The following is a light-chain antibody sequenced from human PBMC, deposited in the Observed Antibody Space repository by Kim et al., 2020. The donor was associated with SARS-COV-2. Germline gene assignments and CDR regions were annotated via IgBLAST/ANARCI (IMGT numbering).Light chain of an antibody. CDR1: QSVSSY. J-gene: IGKJ4*01. CDR3: QQRSNWPPLT. V-gene: IGKV3-11*01. CDR2: DAS. Sequence: SPGERATRSCRARQSVSSYLAWYHQTPGQAPRLLIYDASNRATGIPARFSGSGSGTDFTLTISSLEPEDFAVYYCQQRSNWPPLTFGGGTKVDIK.